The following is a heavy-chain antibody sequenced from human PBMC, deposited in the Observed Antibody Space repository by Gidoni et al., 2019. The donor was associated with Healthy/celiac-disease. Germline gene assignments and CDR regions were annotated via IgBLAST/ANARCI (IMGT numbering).Heavy chain of an antibody. D-gene: IGHD6-6*01. CDR3: AGVKYSSSYYFDY. CDR2: ISSSSSYI. J-gene: IGHJ4*02. Sequence: EVQLVESGGGLVKPGGSLRLSCAAAGFPFSSYSMNWVRQAPGKGLEGVSAISSSSSYIYYADSVKGRFTISRDNAKNSLYLQMNSLRAEDTAVYYCAGVKYSSSYYFDYWGQGTLVTVSS. V-gene: IGHV3-21*01. CDR1: GFPFSSYS.